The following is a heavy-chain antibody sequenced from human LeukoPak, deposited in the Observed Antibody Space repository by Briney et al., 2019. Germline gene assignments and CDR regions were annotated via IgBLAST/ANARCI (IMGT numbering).Heavy chain of an antibody. V-gene: IGHV4-59*01. J-gene: IGHJ4*02. D-gene: IGHD6-19*01. Sequence: SETLSLTCPVSGGSISGYYWSWIRQPPGKGLEWIGYIYYSGGTNYNPSLKSRVTISLDTSKNQFSLKLSSVTAADTAVYYCARSHSSGWYDDYWGQGTLVTVSS. CDR2: IYYSGGT. CDR3: ARSHSSGWYDDY. CDR1: GGSISGYY.